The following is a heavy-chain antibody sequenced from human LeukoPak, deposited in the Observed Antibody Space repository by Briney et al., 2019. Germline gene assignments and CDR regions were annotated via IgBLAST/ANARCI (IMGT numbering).Heavy chain of an antibody. V-gene: IGHV3-23*01. CDR2: ISGSGGST. CDR1: GFTFSSYA. Sequence: PGGSLRLSCAASGFTFSSYAMSWVRQAPGKGLEWVSAISGSGGSTYYADCVKVRFTISRENSKNTLYLQMNSLRAEDTAVYYCAKDRWDIVVVVAATDEYFQHWGQGTLVTVSS. D-gene: IGHD2-15*01. J-gene: IGHJ1*01. CDR3: AKDRWDIVVVVAATDEYFQH.